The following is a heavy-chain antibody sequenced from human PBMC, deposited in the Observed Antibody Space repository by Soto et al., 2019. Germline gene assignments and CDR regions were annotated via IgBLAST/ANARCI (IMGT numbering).Heavy chain of an antibody. CDR3: ARGPYGDYDTNYFDY. Sequence: SETLSLTCTVSGGSISSGGYYWSWIRQHPGKGLEWIGYIYYSGSTYYNPSLKSRVTISVDTSKNQFSLKLSSVTAADTAVYYCARGPYGDYDTNYFDYWGQGTLVTVSS. CDR2: IYYSGST. CDR1: GGSISSGGYY. J-gene: IGHJ4*02. V-gene: IGHV4-31*03. D-gene: IGHD4-17*01.